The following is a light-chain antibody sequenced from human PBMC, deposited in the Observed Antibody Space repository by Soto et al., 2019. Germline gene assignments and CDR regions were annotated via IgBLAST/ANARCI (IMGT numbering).Light chain of an antibody. V-gene: IGKV1-39*01. CDR1: QSINNY. J-gene: IGKJ4*01. Sequence: DIQMTQSPSSLSASVGDRVTITCRASQSINNYLNWYQQKPGKAPKLLIYSASSLQSGVPSRFSGSGSGTDFTLTIAGLQPPDSASYFCQQRITAPLTFGGGTKVEIK. CDR2: SAS. CDR3: QQRITAPLT.